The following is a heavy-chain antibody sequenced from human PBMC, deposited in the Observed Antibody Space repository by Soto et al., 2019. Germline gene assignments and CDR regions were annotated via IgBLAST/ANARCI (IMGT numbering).Heavy chain of an antibody. Sequence: AAVKVSCKASGYTFTSYGISWVRQAPGQGLEWMGWISAYNGNTNYAQKLQGRVTMTTDTSTSTAYMELRSLRSDDTAVYYCARGKCTNGVCYSVYWFDPWGQGTLVTLSS. CDR2: ISAYNGNT. D-gene: IGHD2-8*01. CDR1: GYTFTSYG. CDR3: ARGKCTNGVCYSVYWFDP. J-gene: IGHJ5*02. V-gene: IGHV1-18*01.